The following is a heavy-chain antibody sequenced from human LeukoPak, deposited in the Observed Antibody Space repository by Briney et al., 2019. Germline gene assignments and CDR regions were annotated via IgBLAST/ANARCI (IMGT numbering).Heavy chain of an antibody. D-gene: IGHD6-13*01. J-gene: IGHJ1*01. V-gene: IGHV3-23*01. CDR3: AKPPGAAADRGYFQH. CDR1: GLTFSTYA. Sequence: GGSLRLSCAASGLTFSTYAMSWVRQAPGKGLEWVSAISGSSGSSYYADSVKGRFTISRDNSKNTLYLQMNSLRAEDTAVYYCAKPPGAAADRGYFQHWGQGTLVTVSS. CDR2: ISGSSGSS.